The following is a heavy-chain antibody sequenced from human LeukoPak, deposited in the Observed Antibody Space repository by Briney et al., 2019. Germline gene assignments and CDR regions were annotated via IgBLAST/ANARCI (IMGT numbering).Heavy chain of an antibody. J-gene: IGHJ4*02. CDR1: GFTFSSYQ. Sequence: GGSLRLSCEASGFTFSSYQMNWVRQAPGKGLEWIAYISSSGDTIYYADSVKGRFTISRDNAKNSLCLQMNTLRTEDTAVYYCARAPYDVLTGWGQGTLVAVSS. CDR3: ARAPYDVLTG. V-gene: IGHV3-48*03. CDR2: ISSSGDTI. D-gene: IGHD3-9*01.